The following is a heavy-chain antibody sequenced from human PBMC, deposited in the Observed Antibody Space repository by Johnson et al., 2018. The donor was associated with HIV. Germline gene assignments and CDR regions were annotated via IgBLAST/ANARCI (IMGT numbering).Heavy chain of an antibody. CDR1: GFTFSSYG. J-gene: IGHJ3*02. V-gene: IGHV3-30*02. CDR3: ARPQGTGDAFDI. D-gene: IGHD1-1*01. Sequence: QMLLVESGGGVVQTGGSLRLSCAASGFTFSSYGMHWVRQAPGKGLEWVAFIRYDGSNKYYADSVKGRFTISRDNSENTLYLQMNSLRAEDTAVYYCARPQGTGDAFDIWGQGTMVTVSS. CDR2: IRYDGSNK.